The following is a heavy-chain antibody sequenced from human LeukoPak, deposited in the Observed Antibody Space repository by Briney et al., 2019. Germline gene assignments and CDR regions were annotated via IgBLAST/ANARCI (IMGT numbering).Heavy chain of an antibody. CDR1: GVSFSGYY. D-gene: IGHD2-15*01. CDR2: INHSGST. V-gene: IGHV4-34*01. Sequence: SETLSLTCAVYGVSFSGYYWSWIRQPPGKGLEWIGEINHSGSTNYNPSLKSRVTISVDTSKNQFSLKLSSVTAADTAVYYCARDRRLRYCSGGSCYSTHVWGQGTTVTVSS. CDR3: ARDRRLRYCSGGSCYSTHV. J-gene: IGHJ6*02.